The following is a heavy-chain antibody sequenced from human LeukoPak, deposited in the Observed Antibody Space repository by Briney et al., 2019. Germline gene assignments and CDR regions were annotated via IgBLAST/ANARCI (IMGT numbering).Heavy chain of an antibody. Sequence: GASVKVSCKASGYTFNSYNITWVRQAPGQGLEWMGWISAYNGNTNYAQKLQGRVTMTTDTSTSTAYMELRSLRSDDTAVYYCARDAYYDILTGYSNFDYWGQGTLVTVSS. CDR3: ARDAYYDILTGYSNFDY. CDR1: GYTFNSYN. V-gene: IGHV1-18*01. D-gene: IGHD3-9*01. CDR2: ISAYNGNT. J-gene: IGHJ4*02.